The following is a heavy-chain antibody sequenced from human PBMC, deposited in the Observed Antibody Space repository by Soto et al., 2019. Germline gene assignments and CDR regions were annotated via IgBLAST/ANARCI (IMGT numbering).Heavy chain of an antibody. V-gene: IGHV1-69*01. J-gene: IGHJ5*02. CDR1: GGTFSSYA. Sequence: QVQLVQSGAEVKKPGSSVKVSCKASGGTFSSYAISWVRQAPGQGLEWMGGIIPIFGTANYAQKFQGRVTITADEYTSTSYMELRSLRSEDTAVYYCARYHNWNYARWFDPWGQGTLVTVSS. CDR2: IIPIFGTA. CDR3: ARYHNWNYARWFDP. D-gene: IGHD1-7*01.